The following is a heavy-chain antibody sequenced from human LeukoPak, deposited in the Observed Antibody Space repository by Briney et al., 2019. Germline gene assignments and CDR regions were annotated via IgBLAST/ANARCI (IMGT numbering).Heavy chain of an antibody. J-gene: IGHJ4*02. D-gene: IGHD5-18*01. CDR1: GGSISSHY. Sequence: SETLSLTCTVSGGSISSHYWSWIRQPPGKGLEWIGYIYYSGSTNYNPSLKSRVTISVDTSKNQFSLKLSSETAADTAVYYCARASGRGYSYGGRFDYWGQGTLVTVSS. V-gene: IGHV4-59*11. CDR3: ARASGRGYSYGGRFDY. CDR2: IYYSGST.